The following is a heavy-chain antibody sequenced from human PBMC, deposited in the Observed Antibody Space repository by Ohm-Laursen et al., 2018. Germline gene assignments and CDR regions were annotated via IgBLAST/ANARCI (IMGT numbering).Heavy chain of an antibody. CDR3: ARRGHAFDI. CDR1: GGSISSYY. V-gene: IGHV4-59*08. Sequence: SQTLSLTWTVSGGSISSYYWSWIRQPPGKGLEWIGYIYYSGSTNYNPSLKSRVTISVDTSKNQFSLKLSSVTAADTAVYYCARRGHAFDIWGQGTMVTVSS. J-gene: IGHJ3*02. CDR2: IYYSGST.